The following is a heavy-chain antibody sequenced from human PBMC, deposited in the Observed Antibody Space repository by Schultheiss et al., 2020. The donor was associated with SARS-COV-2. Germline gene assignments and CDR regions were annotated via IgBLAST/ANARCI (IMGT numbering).Heavy chain of an antibody. Sequence: ASVKVSCKASGYTFTGYYIHWVRQAPGQGLEWVGWSNPSSGDTKYGQQFQGRVTMTRDTSIGTAYLELSRLRSDDTAVYYCASSLAVAAPGYYYYYGMDVWGQGTTVTVSS. D-gene: IGHD6-19*01. CDR2: SNPSSGDT. CDR3: ASSLAVAAPGYYYYYGMDV. CDR1: GYTFTGYY. J-gene: IGHJ6*02. V-gene: IGHV1-2*02.